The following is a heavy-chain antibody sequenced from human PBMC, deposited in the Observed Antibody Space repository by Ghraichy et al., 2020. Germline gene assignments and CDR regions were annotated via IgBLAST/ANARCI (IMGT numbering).Heavy chain of an antibody. CDR1: GGSFSGYY. CDR2: INHSGST. CDR3: ARDRVHCSSTSCSPPTLAE. D-gene: IGHD2-2*01. J-gene: IGHJ4*02. Sequence: SQTLSLTCAVYGGSFSGYYWSWIRQPPGKGLEWIGEINHSGSTNYNPSLKSRVTISVDTSKNQFSLKLSSVTAADTAVYYCARDRVHCSSTSCSPPTLAEWGQGTLVTVSS. V-gene: IGHV4-34*01.